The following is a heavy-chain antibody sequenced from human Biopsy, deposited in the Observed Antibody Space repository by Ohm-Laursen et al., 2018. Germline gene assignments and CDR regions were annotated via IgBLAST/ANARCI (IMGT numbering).Heavy chain of an antibody. J-gene: IGHJ6*02. CDR2: ITGSSSTI. Sequence: SLRLSCTASGFTFNSHEMNWVRQAPGKGLEWISYITGSSSTIYYADSVKGRFTISRDNAKNSLYLQMNSLRAEDTAVYYWTRLANYDYYGMDVWGQGTTVTVSS. CDR1: GFTFNSHE. CDR3: TRLANYDYYGMDV. D-gene: IGHD3-3*02. V-gene: IGHV3-48*03.